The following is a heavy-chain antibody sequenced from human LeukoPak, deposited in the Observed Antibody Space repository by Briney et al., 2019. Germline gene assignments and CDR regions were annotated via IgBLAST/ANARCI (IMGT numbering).Heavy chain of an antibody. CDR3: AKVAFVLFDVSGYYDY. Sequence: GGSLRLSCAASGFTFSSYGMHWVRQAPGKGLEWVAVISYDGSNKYYADSVKGRFTISRDDSKNTLYLQMNSLRAEDTAVYYCAKVAFVLFDVSGYYDYWGQGTLVTVSS. CDR2: ISYDGSNK. D-gene: IGHD3-22*01. J-gene: IGHJ4*02. V-gene: IGHV3-30*18. CDR1: GFTFSSYG.